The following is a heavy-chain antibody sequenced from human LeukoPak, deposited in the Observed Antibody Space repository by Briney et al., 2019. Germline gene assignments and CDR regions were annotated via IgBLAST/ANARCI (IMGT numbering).Heavy chain of an antibody. CDR1: GFTFSSYG. CDR3: AKDNLEMATIPYFDY. J-gene: IGHJ4*02. D-gene: IGHD5-24*01. Sequence: GRSLRLSCAASGFTFSSYGMHWVRQAPGKGLEWVAVISYDGSNKYYADSVKGRFTISRDNSKNTLYLQMNSLRAEDTAVYYCAKDNLEMATIPYFDYWGQGTLVTVSS. CDR2: ISYDGSNK. V-gene: IGHV3-30*18.